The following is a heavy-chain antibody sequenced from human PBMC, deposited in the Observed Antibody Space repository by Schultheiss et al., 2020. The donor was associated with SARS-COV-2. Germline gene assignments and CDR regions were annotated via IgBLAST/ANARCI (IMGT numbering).Heavy chain of an antibody. Sequence: GGSLRLSCAASGFTFSSFAMMWVRQAPGKGLEWVSYISSSGTGMYYADSVKGRFTISRDNANNSVFLQLNSLRAEDTAVFYCTKGKSASVRAYYAMDVWGQGTTVTVSS. J-gene: IGHJ6*02. V-gene: IGHV3-48*03. CDR2: ISSSGTGM. CDR3: TKGKSASVRAYYAMDV. CDR1: GFTFSSFA. D-gene: IGHD3-16*01.